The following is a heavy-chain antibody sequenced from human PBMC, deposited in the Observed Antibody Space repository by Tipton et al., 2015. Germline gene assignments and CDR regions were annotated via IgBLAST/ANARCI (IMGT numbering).Heavy chain of an antibody. CDR1: GYTFSFSA. V-gene: IGHV3-23*01. J-gene: IGHJ1*01. CDR2: ISANGGTT. D-gene: IGHD1-1*01. Sequence: SLRLSCAGSGYTFSFSAMTWVRQAPGKGLEWVAEISANGGTTYYADSVKGRFTVSRDNSKDTLYLQMNSLRAEDTALYYCATWESNNWPQSLPHWGRGTLVTVSA. CDR3: ATWESNNWPQSLPH.